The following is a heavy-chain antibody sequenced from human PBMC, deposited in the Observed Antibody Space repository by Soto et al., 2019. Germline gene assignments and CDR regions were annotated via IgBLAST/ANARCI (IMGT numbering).Heavy chain of an antibody. Sequence: PGGSLRLSCAASGFTFSSYAMDWVRQAPGKGLEWVALTSYDGSNKYYADSVKGRFTISRDNSKNTLYLQMNSLRAGDTAVYYCASERYYYDSSGSLDYWGQGTLVTVSS. J-gene: IGHJ4*02. CDR2: TSYDGSNK. CDR1: GFTFSSYA. D-gene: IGHD3-22*01. V-gene: IGHV3-30-3*01. CDR3: ASERYYYDSSGSLDY.